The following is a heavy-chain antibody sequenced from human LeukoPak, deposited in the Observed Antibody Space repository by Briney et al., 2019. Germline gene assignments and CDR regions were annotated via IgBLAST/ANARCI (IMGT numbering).Heavy chain of an antibody. D-gene: IGHD6-19*01. CDR2: IYYSGST. CDR1: GGSISSYY. CDR3: ARHSVGAVAGTGWFDP. J-gene: IGHJ5*02. Sequence: SQTLSLTCTVSGGSISSYYWSWIRQPPGKGLEWIGYIYYSGSTNYNPSLKSRVTISVDTSKNQFSLKLSSVTAADTAVYYCARHSVGAVAGTGWFDPWGQGTLVTVSS. V-gene: IGHV4-59*08.